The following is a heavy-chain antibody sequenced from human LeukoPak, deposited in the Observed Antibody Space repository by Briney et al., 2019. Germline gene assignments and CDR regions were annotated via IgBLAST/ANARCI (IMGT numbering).Heavy chain of an antibody. D-gene: IGHD2-2*01. Sequence: GASVKVSCKASGYTFTGYYLHWVRQAPGQGLEWMGWINPNSGDTHYAQKFQGRVTMTRDTSISTAYMELSRLRSDDTAVYYCAREAGCSSASCEIDYWGQGTLVTVSS. CDR2: INPNSGDT. V-gene: IGHV1-2*02. CDR1: GYTFTGYY. J-gene: IGHJ4*02. CDR3: AREAGCSSASCEIDY.